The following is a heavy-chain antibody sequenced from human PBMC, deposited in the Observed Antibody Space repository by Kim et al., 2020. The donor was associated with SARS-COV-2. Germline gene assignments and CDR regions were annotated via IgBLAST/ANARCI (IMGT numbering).Heavy chain of an antibody. D-gene: IGHD1-26*01. V-gene: IGHV3-23*03. J-gene: IGHJ4*02. Sequence: YADSVKGRFTVSRDNSKNTLFLQMNSLRAEDTAIYYCAKASGSNRYFFDYWGQGTLVTVSS. CDR3: AKASGSNRYFFDY.